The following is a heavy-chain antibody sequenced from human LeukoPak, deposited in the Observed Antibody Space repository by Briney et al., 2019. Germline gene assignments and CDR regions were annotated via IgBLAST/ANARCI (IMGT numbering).Heavy chain of an antibody. D-gene: IGHD6-19*01. Sequence: SETLSLTCTVSGGSVTRGAYSWTWIRQPVGKGLEWIGRIYTSGDTKYNPSLKSRVTISVGASNNQFSLKLTSVTAADTAVYYCARAPGGSGWPYYFDYWGQGTLVTVSS. CDR2: IYTSGDT. CDR3: ARAPGGSGWPYYFDY. CDR1: GGSVTRGAYS. J-gene: IGHJ4*02. V-gene: IGHV4-61*02.